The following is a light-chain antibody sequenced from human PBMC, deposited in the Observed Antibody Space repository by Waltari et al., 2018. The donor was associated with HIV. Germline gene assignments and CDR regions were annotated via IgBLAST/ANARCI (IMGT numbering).Light chain of an antibody. Sequence: QSVLTQPPSVSGAPGQRVTISCTGSSSNIGAAYHVQWYQHLPGTAPKLPIYGNNIRPSGVPDRFSGSKSGTSASLAITGLQAEDEADYYCQSYDSSLRGYVFGTGTKVTVL. CDR2: GNN. CDR3: QSYDSSLRGYV. CDR1: SSNIGAAYH. J-gene: IGLJ1*01. V-gene: IGLV1-40*01.